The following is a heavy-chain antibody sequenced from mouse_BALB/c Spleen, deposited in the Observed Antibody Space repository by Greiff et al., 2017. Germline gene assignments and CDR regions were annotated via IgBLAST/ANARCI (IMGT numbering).Heavy chain of an antibody. D-gene: IGHD2-1*01. CDR3: ARGDGNYVAWFAY. CDR2: IRNKANGYTT. CDR1: GFTFTDYY. V-gene: IGHV7-3*02. J-gene: IGHJ3*01. Sequence: EVQLVESGGGLVQPGGSLRLSCATSGFTFTDYYMSWVRQPPGKALEWLGFIRNKANGYTTEYSASVKGRFTISRDNSQSILYLQMNTLRAEDSATYYCARGDGNYVAWFAYWGQGTLVTVSA.